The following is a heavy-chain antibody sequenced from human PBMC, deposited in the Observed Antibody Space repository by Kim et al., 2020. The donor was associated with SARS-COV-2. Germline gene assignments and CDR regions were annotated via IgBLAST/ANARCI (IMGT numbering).Heavy chain of an antibody. CDR2: IYHSGST. Sequence: SETLSLTCTVSGYSISSAYYWGWIRQPPGKGLEWIGSIYHSGSTYYNPSLKSRVTISVDTSKNQFSLKLSSVTAADTAVYYCARGDSSDWYGFDYWGQGTLVTVSS. D-gene: IGHD6-19*01. J-gene: IGHJ4*02. V-gene: IGHV4-38-2*02. CDR3: ARGDSSDWYGFDY. CDR1: GYSISSAYY.